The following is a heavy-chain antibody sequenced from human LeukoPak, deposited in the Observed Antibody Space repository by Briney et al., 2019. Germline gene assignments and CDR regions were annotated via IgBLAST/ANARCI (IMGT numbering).Heavy chain of an antibody. CDR3: ARLVSGFGEPNFDY. CDR2: IYYSGST. CDR1: GGSISSYY. D-gene: IGHD3-10*01. J-gene: IGHJ4*02. V-gene: IGHV4-59*08. Sequence: SETLSLTCTVSGGSISSYYWSWIRQPPGKGLEWIGYIYYSGSTNYNPSLKSRVTISVDTSKNQFSLKLSSVTAADTAVYYCARLVSGFGEPNFDYWGQGTLVTVSS.